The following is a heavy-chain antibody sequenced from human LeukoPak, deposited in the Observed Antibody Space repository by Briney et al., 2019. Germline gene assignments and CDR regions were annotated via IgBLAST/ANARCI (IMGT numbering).Heavy chain of an antibody. Sequence: GGSLRLSCAASGFTFSSYGMHWVRQAPGKGLEWVAFIRYDGSNKYYADSVKGRFTISRDNSKNTLYLQMNSLRAEDTAVYYCAKDRSRGIVVVVAGFDIWGQGTMVTVSS. D-gene: IGHD2-15*01. CDR1: GFTFSSYG. V-gene: IGHV3-30*02. CDR3: AKDRSRGIVVVVAGFDI. CDR2: IRYDGSNK. J-gene: IGHJ3*02.